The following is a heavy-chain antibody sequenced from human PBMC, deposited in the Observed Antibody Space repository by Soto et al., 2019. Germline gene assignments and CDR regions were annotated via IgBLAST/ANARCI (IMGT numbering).Heavy chain of an antibody. D-gene: IGHD3-16*01. CDR1: GFSLTTRGVG. CDR3: AHIPNYYQYDWFDP. CDR2: IYWDDDK. Sequence: QVTLKESGPTLVKPTQTLTLTCTFSGFSLTTRGVGVDWIRQPPGKALECLALIYWDDDKRYSPSLQSGLSITKDTSKNQVVLTMTNVDPVDTATYYCAHIPNYYQYDWFDPWGQGTLVSVSS. V-gene: IGHV2-5*02. J-gene: IGHJ5*02.